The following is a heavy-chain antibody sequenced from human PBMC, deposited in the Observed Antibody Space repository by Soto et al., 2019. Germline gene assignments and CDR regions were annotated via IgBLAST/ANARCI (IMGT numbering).Heavy chain of an antibody. CDR1: GFTFSSYG. D-gene: IGHD5-18*01. V-gene: IGHV3-33*01. CDR3: AREGGYSYEIGFDY. J-gene: IGHJ4*02. CDR2: IWYDGSNK. Sequence: GGSLRLSCAASGFTFSSYGMHWVRQAPGKGLEWVAVIWYDGSNKYYADSVKGRFTISRDNSKNTMYLQMNSLRAEDTAVYYCAREGGYSYEIGFDYWGQGTLVTVSS.